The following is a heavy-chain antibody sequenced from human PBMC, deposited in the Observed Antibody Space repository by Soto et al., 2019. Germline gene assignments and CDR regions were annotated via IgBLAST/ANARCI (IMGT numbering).Heavy chain of an antibody. CDR3: AKDLRGYYYYGMDV. D-gene: IGHD4-17*01. J-gene: IGHJ6*02. V-gene: IGHV3-30*18. CDR1: GFTFSSYG. CDR2: ISYDGSNK. Sequence: PGGSLRLSCAASGFTFSSYGMHWVRQAPGKGLEWVAVISYDGSNKYYADSVKGRFTISRDNSKNTLYLQMNSLRAEDTAVYYCAKDLRGYYYYGMDVWGQGTTVTVS.